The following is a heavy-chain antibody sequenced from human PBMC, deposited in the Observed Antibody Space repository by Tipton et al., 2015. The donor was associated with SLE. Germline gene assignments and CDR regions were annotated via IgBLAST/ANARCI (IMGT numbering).Heavy chain of an antibody. J-gene: IGHJ4*02. Sequence: TLSLTCDVSGGSVGSYYWSWVRQIPGKGLEWIGYIYQSGLTALNPSLESRITLSIDTSRNQFSLKLTSMSAADTAVYHCARESAQGLDYWGQGTLVTVSS. CDR2: IYQSGLT. V-gene: IGHV4-59*02. CDR3: ARESAQGLDY. CDR1: GGSVGSYY.